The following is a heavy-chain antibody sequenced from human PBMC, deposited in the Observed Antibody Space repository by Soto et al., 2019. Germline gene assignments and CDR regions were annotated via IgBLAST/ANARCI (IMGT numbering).Heavy chain of an antibody. CDR2: INGGNGDT. J-gene: IGHJ4*02. V-gene: IGHV1-3*01. CDR1: GYTFTNYA. D-gene: IGHD6-19*01. Sequence: GASVKVSCKASGYTFTNYAMHWVRQAPGQRLEWMGWINGGNGDTKYSQKFQDRVTITRDTSASTAYMELSSLRSEDTAVYYCARAGSGWYGYCDKWGQGTLVTVSS. CDR3: ARAGSGWYGYCDK.